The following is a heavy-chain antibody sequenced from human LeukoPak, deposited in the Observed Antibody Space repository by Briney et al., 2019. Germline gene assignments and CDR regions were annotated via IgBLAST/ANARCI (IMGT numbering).Heavy chain of an antibody. J-gene: IGHJ4*02. CDR2: LLESGRT. V-gene: IGHV4-59*08. CDR1: GGSVSSHY. Sequence: SETLSLTCTVSGGSVSSHYWSWLRQPPGKGLEWIAYLLESGRTKYNPSLQSRVILSRDTSKNQFSLQLSSVTATDTAVYYRARLPPNYSDGWGYFDYWGQGKLVTVSS. CDR3: ARLPPNYSDGWGYFDY. D-gene: IGHD5-24*01.